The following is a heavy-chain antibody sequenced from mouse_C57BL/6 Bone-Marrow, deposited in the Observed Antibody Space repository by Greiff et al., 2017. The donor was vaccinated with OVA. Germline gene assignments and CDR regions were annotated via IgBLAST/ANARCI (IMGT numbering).Heavy chain of an antibody. CDR1: GFTFSDYY. CDR2: ISNGGGST. D-gene: IGHD2-1*01. J-gene: IGHJ3*01. V-gene: IGHV5-12*01. CDR3: ARLLPGAY. Sequence: DVKVEESGGGLVQPGGSLKLSCAASGFTFSDYYMYWVRQTPEKRLEWVAYISNGGGSTYYPDTVKGRFTISRDNAKNTLYLQMSRLKSEDTAMYYCARLLPGAYWGQGTLVTVSA.